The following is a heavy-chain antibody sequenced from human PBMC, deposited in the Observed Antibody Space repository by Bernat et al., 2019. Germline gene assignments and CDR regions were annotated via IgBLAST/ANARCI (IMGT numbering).Heavy chain of an antibody. V-gene: IGHV3-48*01. CDR1: GFTFSSYS. CDR2: ISSSSSTI. J-gene: IGHJ4*02. CDR3: ARDRGYSYVREFPDY. Sequence: EVQLVESGGGLVQPGGSLRLPCAASGFTFSSYSMNWVRQAPGKGLEWVSYISSSSSTIYYADSVKGRFTISRDNAKTSLYLQMNSLRAEDTAVYYCARDRGYSYVREFPDYWGQGTLVTVSS. D-gene: IGHD5-18*01.